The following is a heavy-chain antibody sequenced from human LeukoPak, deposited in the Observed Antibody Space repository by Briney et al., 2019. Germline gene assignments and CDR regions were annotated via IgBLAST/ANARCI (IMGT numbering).Heavy chain of an antibody. Sequence: SETLSLTCAVSGGSISSGGYSWSWIRQPPGKGLEWIGYIYHSGSTYYNPSLKSRVTISVDTSKNQFSLKLSSVTAADTAVYYCARVRIAAAVYYYYGMDVWGQGTTVTVSS. D-gene: IGHD6-13*01. V-gene: IGHV4-30-2*01. CDR3: ARVRIAAAVYYYYGMDV. CDR1: GGSISSGGYS. J-gene: IGHJ6*02. CDR2: IYHSGST.